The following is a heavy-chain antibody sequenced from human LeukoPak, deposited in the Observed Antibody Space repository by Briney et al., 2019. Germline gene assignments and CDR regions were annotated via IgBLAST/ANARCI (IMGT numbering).Heavy chain of an antibody. V-gene: IGHV1-2*02. CDR3: ARDGGNSYAPDY. CDR2: INPNSGGT. D-gene: IGHD5-18*01. J-gene: IGHJ4*02. CDR1: GYTLTGYY. Sequence: ASVKVSCKASGYTLTGYYMHWVRQAPGQGLEWMGWINPNSGGTNYAQKFQGRVTMTRDTSISTAYMELSRLRSDDTAVYYCARDGGNSYAPDYWGQGTLVTVSS.